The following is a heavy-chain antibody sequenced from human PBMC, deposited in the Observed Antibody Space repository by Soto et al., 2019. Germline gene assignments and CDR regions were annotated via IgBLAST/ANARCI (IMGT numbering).Heavy chain of an antibody. Sequence: QVQLVQSGAEEKKPGASVKVSWKASGYSFTSYARHWVRQAPGQRLEWMGWSNAGNGNTKYSQKFQGRVTITRDTSASTAYMELSSLRAEDTAVYYCARDPSYYGMDVWGQGTTVTVSS. V-gene: IGHV1-3*05. CDR3: ARDPSYYGMDV. J-gene: IGHJ6*02. CDR2: SNAGNGNT. CDR1: GYSFTSYA.